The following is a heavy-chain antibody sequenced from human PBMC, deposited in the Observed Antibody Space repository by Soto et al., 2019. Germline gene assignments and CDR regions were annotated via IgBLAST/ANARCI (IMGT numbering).Heavy chain of an antibody. CDR2: IKSKVAGGTT. D-gene: IGHD2-15*01. V-gene: IGHV3-15*01. Sequence: EVQLVESGGGLVKPGGSLRLSCAASGFTFNNGWMSWVRHAPGKGLGWVGRIKSKVAGGTTDYSDPVQGRFTMSRDDSKNTVHLQMSSMKTEDTAVYYCTTDSTQTFCDGGPCYSVLTKIHDSWGQGTLVTVSS. J-gene: IGHJ4*02. CDR3: TTDSTQTFCDGGPCYSVLTKIHDS. CDR1: GFTFNNGW.